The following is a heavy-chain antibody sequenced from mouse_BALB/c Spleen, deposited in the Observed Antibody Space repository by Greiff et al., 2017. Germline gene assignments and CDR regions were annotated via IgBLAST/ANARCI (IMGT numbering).Heavy chain of an antibody. J-gene: IGHJ3*01. D-gene: IGHD3-3*01. CDR3: ARSPARDLACFAY. Sequence: VQLQQSGAELVRPGASVKLSCKTSGYIFTSYWIHWVKQRSGQGLEWIARIYPGTGSTYYNEKFKGKATLTADKSSRTAYMQLSSLKSEDSAVYFCARSPARDLACFAYWGQGTLVTVSA. CDR1: GYIFTSYW. CDR2: IYPGTGST. V-gene: IGHV1S132*01.